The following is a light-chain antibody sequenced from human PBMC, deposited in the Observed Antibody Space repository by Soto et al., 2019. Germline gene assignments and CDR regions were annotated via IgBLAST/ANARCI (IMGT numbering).Light chain of an antibody. CDR3: XXSGSSPRVP. CDR2: GAS. V-gene: IGKV3-20*01. Sequence: EIVLTQSPGTLSLSPGERATLSCRASQSINSRYLAWYQQKPGQAPRLLIYGASSMATGIPGRFSGSGSGQDLTLRISRIAPEGFAVXXXXXSGSSPRVPFGAGPKVDIK. J-gene: IGKJ3*01. CDR1: QSINSRY.